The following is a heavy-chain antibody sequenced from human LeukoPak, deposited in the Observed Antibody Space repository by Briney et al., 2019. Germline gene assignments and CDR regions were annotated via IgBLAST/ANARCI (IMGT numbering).Heavy chain of an antibody. Sequence: SETLSLTCTVPGGSISSYYWSWIRQPAGKGLEWIGRIYTSGSTNYDPSLKRRVTMSVDTSKTQFSLKLSSVPAADTAVYYCARGPVIYYYDSSGYFHWYFDLWGRGTLVTVSS. CDR2: IYTSGST. J-gene: IGHJ2*01. V-gene: IGHV4-4*07. CDR1: GGSISSYY. D-gene: IGHD3-22*01. CDR3: ARGPVIYYYDSSGYFHWYFDL.